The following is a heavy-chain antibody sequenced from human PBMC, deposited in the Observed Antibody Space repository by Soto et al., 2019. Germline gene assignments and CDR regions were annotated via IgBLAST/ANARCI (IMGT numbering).Heavy chain of an antibody. J-gene: IGHJ6*02. Sequence: GGSLRLSCAASGFTVSSNYMSWVRQAPGKGLEWVSVIYSGGSTYYADSVKGRFTISRHNSKNTLYLQMNSLRAEDTAVYYCARLETLVARAHYYGMDVWGQGTTVTVSS. CDR2: IYSGGST. CDR1: GFTVSSNY. D-gene: IGHD5-12*01. CDR3: ARLETLVARAHYYGMDV. V-gene: IGHV3-53*04.